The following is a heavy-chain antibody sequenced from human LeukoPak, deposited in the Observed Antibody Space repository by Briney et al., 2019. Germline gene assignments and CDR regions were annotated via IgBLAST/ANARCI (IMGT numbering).Heavy chain of an antibody. CDR2: IRYDGSNK. CDR1: ALTFSSYG. V-gene: IGHV3-30*02. D-gene: IGHD2-8*01. CDR3: AKDPGCTSGICYTFFDY. J-gene: IGHJ4*02. Sequence: GGSLRLSCAVSALTFSSYGMHWVRQAPGKGLEWVAFIRYDGSNKYYADSVKGRLTISRDNSKNTLYLQMNSLRAEDTAVYYCAKDPGCTSGICYTFFDYWGQGTLVTVSS.